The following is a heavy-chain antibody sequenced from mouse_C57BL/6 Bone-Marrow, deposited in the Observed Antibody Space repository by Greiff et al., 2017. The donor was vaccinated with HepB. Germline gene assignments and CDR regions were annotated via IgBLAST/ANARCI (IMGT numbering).Heavy chain of an antibody. CDR2: INPGSGGT. Sequence: LVESGAELVRPGTSVKVSCKASGYAFTNYLIEWVKQRPGQGLEWIGVINPGSGGTNYNEKFKGKATLTADKSSSTAYMQLSSLTSEDSAVYFCAREGSTGNYYAMDYWGQGTSVTVSS. CDR1: GYAFTNYL. CDR3: AREGSTGNYYAMDY. V-gene: IGHV1-54*01. D-gene: IGHD4-1*02. J-gene: IGHJ4*01.